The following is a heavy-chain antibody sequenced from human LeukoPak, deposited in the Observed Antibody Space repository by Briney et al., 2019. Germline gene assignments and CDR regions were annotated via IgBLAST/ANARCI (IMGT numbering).Heavy chain of an antibody. Sequence: PGGSLRLSCAASGFTFSTYVMSWVRQAPGKGLEWVSSISSSSSYIYYADSVKGRFTISRDNAKNSLYLQMNSLRAEDTAVYYCARDTLFDYWGQGTLVTVSS. V-gene: IGHV3-21*01. CDR1: GFTFSTYV. J-gene: IGHJ4*02. CDR2: ISSSSSYI. CDR3: ARDTLFDY.